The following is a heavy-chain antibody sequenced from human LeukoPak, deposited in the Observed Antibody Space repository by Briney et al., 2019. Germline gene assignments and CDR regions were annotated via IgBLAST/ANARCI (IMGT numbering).Heavy chain of an antibody. CDR1: GFTFSTFA. V-gene: IGHV3-23*01. CDR2: IFPSGGEI. D-gene: IGHD2-8*02. J-gene: IGHJ5*02. CDR3: ATYRQVLLPFEP. Sequence: GGSLRLSCAASGFTFSTFAMIWVRQPPGKGLEWVSSIFPSGGEIHYADSVRGRFTISRDNSKSTLSLQMNSLRAEDTAIYYCATYRQVLLPFEPWGQGTLVTVSS.